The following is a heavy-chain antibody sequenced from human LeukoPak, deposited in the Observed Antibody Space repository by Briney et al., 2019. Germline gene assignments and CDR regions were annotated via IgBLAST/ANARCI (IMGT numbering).Heavy chain of an antibody. J-gene: IGHJ4*02. CDR1: GFTVSDNY. Sequence: GGSLRLSCAASGFTVSDNYMSWVRQAPGKGLEWVANIKQDESQTYYVDSVKGRFTISRDNAKNSLYLQMNSLRAEDTAVYYCARTGSLFDYWGQGTLVTVSS. CDR2: IKQDESQT. CDR3: ARTGSLFDY. D-gene: IGHD6-13*01. V-gene: IGHV3-7*03.